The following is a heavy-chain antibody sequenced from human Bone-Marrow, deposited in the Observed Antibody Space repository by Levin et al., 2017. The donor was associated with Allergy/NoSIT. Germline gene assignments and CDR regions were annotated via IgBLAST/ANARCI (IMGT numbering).Heavy chain of an antibody. CDR2: ISSSSSTI. J-gene: IGHJ4*02. V-gene: IGHV3-48*04. CDR1: GFTFSSYS. D-gene: IGHD3-10*01. Sequence: LSLTCAASGFTFSSYSMNWVRQAPGKGLEWVSYISSSSSTIYYADSVKGRFTISRDNAKNSLYLQMNSLRAEDTAVYYCARDLRGALDYWGQGTLVTVSS. CDR3: ARDLRGALDY.